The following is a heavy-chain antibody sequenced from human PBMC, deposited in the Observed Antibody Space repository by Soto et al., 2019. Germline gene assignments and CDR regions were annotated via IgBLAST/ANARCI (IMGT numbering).Heavy chain of an antibody. CDR1: GFTFSSYG. J-gene: IGHJ1*01. Sequence: ESGGGVVQPGRSLRLSCAASGFTFSSYGMHWVRQAPGKGLEWVAVISYDGSNKYYADSVKGRFTISRDNSKNTLYLQMNSLRAEDTAVYYCAKEYYDSSGYSAYFQHWGQGTLVTVSS. CDR3: AKEYYDSSGYSAYFQH. CDR2: ISYDGSNK. V-gene: IGHV3-30*18. D-gene: IGHD3-22*01.